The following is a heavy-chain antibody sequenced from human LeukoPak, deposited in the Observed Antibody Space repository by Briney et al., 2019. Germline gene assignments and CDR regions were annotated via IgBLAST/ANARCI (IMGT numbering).Heavy chain of an antibody. CDR3: ARVKIEGDFWSGYYYITFDY. Sequence: KPSETLSLTCAVYGRSFSGYYWSCIRQPPGKGLEWIGEINHSGSTNYNPSLKSRVTISVDTSKNQFSLKLSSVTAADTAVYYCARVKIEGDFWSGYYYITFDYWGQGTLVTVSS. CDR2: INHSGST. V-gene: IGHV4-34*01. CDR1: GRSFSGYY. D-gene: IGHD3-3*01. J-gene: IGHJ4*02.